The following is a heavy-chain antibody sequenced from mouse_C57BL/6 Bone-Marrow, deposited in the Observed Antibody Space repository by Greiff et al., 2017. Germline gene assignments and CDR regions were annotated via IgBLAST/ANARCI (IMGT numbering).Heavy chain of an antibody. CDR3: RTGRFAY. V-gene: IGHV1-81*01. D-gene: IGHD4-1*01. CDR1: GYTFTSYG. Sequence: QVQLQQSGAELARPGASVKLSCKASGYTFTSYGISWVKQRTGQGLEWIGEIYPRSGNTYYNEKFKGKATLTADKSSSTAYMELRSLTSEDSAVYFCRTGRFAYWGQGTLVTVSA. CDR2: IYPRSGNT. J-gene: IGHJ3*01.